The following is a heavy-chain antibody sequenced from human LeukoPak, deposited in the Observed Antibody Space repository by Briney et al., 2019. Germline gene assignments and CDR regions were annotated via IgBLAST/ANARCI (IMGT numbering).Heavy chain of an antibody. CDR3: ARDVGTALVTGDY. CDR2: IYHSGSA. J-gene: IGHJ4*02. D-gene: IGHD5-18*01. V-gene: IGHV4-4*02. CDR1: GDSISSNNW. Sequence: SETVSLTCGVSGDSISSNNWWSWVRQPPGQGLKWIGEIYHSGSANYNPSLKSRVTISVDKSKNQLSLKLISVTAADTAVYYCARDVGTALVTGDYWGQGTLVTVSS.